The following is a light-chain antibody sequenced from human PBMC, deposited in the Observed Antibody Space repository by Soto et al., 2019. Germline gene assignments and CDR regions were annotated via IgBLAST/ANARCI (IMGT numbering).Light chain of an antibody. CDR1: QSVSSSY. CDR2: AAS. Sequence: DIVLTQCPGTLSFSPGDRATFSCRASQSVSSSYLAWYQQKPGQAPRLLIYAASSRATGVSDRFSGSGSGTDFTLTISRLEPEDFAVYFCQQYGRPPWTFGQGTKVDIK. J-gene: IGKJ1*01. CDR3: QQYGRPPWT. V-gene: IGKV3-20*01.